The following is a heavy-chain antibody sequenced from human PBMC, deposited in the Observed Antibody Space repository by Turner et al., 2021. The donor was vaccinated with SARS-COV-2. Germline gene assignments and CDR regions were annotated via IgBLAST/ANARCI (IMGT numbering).Heavy chain of an antibody. Sequence: QLQLQESGPGLVKPSETLSLTCTVSGGSISSSSYYWGWIRQPPGKGLEWIGNIYYSGSTYYNPSLKSRVTISVDTSKNQFSLHLRSVTVADSAVYYCARPAWELHPIVAFDVWGPGTMVTVSS. CDR3: ARPAWELHPIVAFDV. CDR2: IYYSGST. D-gene: IGHD1-26*01. V-gene: IGHV4-39*01. J-gene: IGHJ3*01. CDR1: GGSISSSSYY.